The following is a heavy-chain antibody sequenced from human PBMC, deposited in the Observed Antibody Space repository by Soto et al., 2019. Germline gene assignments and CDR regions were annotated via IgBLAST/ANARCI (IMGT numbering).Heavy chain of an antibody. CDR1: GYTFTSYG. J-gene: IGHJ6*02. V-gene: IGHV1-18*01. CDR3: AREIGKYYDILTGYVAGYYYYGMDV. CDR2: ISAYNGNT. D-gene: IGHD3-9*01. Sequence: ASVKVSCKASGYTFTSYGISWVRQAPGQGLEWMGWISAYNGNTNYAQKLQGRVTMTTDTSTSTAYMELRSLRSDDTAVYYCAREIGKYYDILTGYVAGYYYYGMDVWGQGTTVTVS.